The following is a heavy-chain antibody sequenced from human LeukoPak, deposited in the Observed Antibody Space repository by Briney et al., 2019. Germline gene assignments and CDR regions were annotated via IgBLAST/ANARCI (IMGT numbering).Heavy chain of an antibody. D-gene: IGHD6-6*01. CDR3: ASSPPVH. CDR1: GFTFSSYA. Sequence: GGSLRLSCAASGFTFSSYAMHWVRQAPGKGLEWVAVISYDGSNKYYADSVKGRFTITRDNSKNTLYMQMNSLRAEDTAVYYCASSPPVHWGQGTLVTVSS. V-gene: IGHV3-30-3*01. J-gene: IGHJ4*02. CDR2: ISYDGSNK.